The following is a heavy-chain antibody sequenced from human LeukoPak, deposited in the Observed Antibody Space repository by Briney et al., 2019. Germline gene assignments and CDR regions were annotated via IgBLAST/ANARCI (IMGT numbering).Heavy chain of an antibody. CDR1: GFTFDDYA. CDR2: ISWNSGSI. J-gene: IGHJ4*02. CDR3: AKDIGLGIDY. Sequence: SLRLSCAASGFTFDDYAMHWVRQAPGKGLEWVSGISWNSGSIGYADSVKGRFTISRDNAKNSLYLQMNSLRPEDTALYYCAKDIGLGIDYWGRGTLVTVSS. V-gene: IGHV3-9*01. D-gene: IGHD3-10*01.